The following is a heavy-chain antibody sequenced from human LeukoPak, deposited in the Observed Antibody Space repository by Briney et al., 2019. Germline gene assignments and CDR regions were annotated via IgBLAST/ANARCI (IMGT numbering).Heavy chain of an antibody. CDR1: GFTFHYYS. Sequence: GGSLRLSCAASGFTFHYYSMHWVRHAPGKGLEWVSLISGDGGRTYYADSMKGRFTISRDNSKNSLHLQMNSLRTEDTALYYCAKGGYCSGGNCYPGFDYWGQGTLVTVSS. D-gene: IGHD2-15*01. J-gene: IGHJ4*02. CDR3: AKGGYCSGGNCYPGFDY. V-gene: IGHV3-43*02. CDR2: ISGDGGRT.